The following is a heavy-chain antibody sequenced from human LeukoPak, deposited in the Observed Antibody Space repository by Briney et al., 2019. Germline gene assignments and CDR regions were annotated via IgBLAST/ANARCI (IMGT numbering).Heavy chain of an antibody. D-gene: IGHD1-26*01. CDR3: ARGPFSRISVGATGYYYYMDV. CDR2: INPSGGST. V-gene: IGHV1-46*01. J-gene: IGHJ6*03. Sequence: GASVKVSCKASGYTFTSYYVHWVRQAPGEGLEWMGIINPSGGSTIYAQKFQGRVTMTWDMSTSTVYMELSSLRSEDTAVYYCARGPFSRISVGATGYYYYMDVWGKGTTVTVSS. CDR1: GYTFTSYY.